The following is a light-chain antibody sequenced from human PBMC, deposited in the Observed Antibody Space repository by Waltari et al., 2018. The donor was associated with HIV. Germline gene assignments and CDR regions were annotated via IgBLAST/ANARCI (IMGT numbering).Light chain of an antibody. CDR3: QQYRAYWT. Sequence: DIQMTQSPSTLSASVGERVTITCRASQNIDNWLAWYQQKPGKAPKVLIYQASTLESGVPSRFSGSFSGTEFTLTISSLQPGDLGTYYCQQYRAYWTFGQGTKVEIK. J-gene: IGKJ1*01. CDR2: QAS. V-gene: IGKV1-5*03. CDR1: QNIDNW.